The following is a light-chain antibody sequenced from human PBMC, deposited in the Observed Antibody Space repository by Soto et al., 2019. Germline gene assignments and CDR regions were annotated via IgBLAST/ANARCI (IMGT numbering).Light chain of an antibody. CDR3: QQYGSSPPIT. CDR1: QSVSSSY. CDR2: GAS. V-gene: IGKV3-20*01. Sequence: EILLTQSPGTLSLGGWEIATLSCRASQSVSSSYLAWYQQKPGQAPRLLIYGASSRATGIPDRFSGSGSGTDFTLTISRLEPEDFAVYYCQQYGSSPPITFGQGTRLEIK. J-gene: IGKJ5*01.